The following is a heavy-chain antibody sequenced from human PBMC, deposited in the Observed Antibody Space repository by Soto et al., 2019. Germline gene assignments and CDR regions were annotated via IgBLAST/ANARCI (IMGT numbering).Heavy chain of an antibody. V-gene: IGHV3-33*01. J-gene: IGHJ6*02. Sequence: PGGSLRLSCAASGFTFSSYGMHWVRQAPGKGLEWVAVIWYDGSNKYYADSVKGRFTISRDNSKSTLYLQMNSLRAEDTAVYYCARVESGYSSGWSYYYYGMDVWGQGTTVTVSS. D-gene: IGHD6-19*01. CDR2: IWYDGSNK. CDR1: GFTFSSYG. CDR3: ARVESGYSSGWSYYYYGMDV.